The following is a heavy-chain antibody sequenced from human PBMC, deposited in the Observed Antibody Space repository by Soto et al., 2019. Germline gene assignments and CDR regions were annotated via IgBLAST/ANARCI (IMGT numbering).Heavy chain of an antibody. J-gene: IGHJ5*02. CDR1: GGTFSSYA. D-gene: IGHD3-22*01. Sequence: SVKVSCKASGGTFSSYAISWVRQAPGQGLEWMGGIIPIFGTANYAQKFQGRVTITADESTSTAYMELSSLRSEDTAVYYCARSSPIVVVPKGWFDPWGQGTLVTVSS. CDR2: IIPIFGTA. CDR3: ARSSPIVVVPKGWFDP. V-gene: IGHV1-69*13.